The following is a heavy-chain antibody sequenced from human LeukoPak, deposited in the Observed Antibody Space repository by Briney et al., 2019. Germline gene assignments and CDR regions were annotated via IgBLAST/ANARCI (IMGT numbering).Heavy chain of an antibody. CDR3: AGSRRIVATVDLDY. V-gene: IGHV4-34*01. CDR2: INHSGST. CDR1: GGSFSGYY. J-gene: IGHJ4*02. D-gene: IGHD5-12*01. Sequence: SETLSLTCAVYGGSFSGYYWSWIRQPPGKGLEWIGEINHSGSTNYNPSLKSRVTISVDTSKNQFSLKLSSVTAADTAVYYCAGSRRIVATVDLDYWGQGTLVTVSS.